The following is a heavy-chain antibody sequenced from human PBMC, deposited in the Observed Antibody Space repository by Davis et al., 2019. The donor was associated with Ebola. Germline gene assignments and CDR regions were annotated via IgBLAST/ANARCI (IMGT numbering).Heavy chain of an antibody. CDR1: GFTFSSYS. Sequence: GESLKISCAASGFTFSSYSMNWVRQAPGKGLEWVSYISSSSSTIYYADSVKGRFTISRDNAKTSLYLQMNSLRAEDTAVYYCARDSLTTVTTYYYYGMDVWGQGTTVTVSS. CDR2: ISSSSSTI. D-gene: IGHD4-17*01. V-gene: IGHV3-48*01. CDR3: ARDSLTTVTTYYYYGMDV. J-gene: IGHJ6*02.